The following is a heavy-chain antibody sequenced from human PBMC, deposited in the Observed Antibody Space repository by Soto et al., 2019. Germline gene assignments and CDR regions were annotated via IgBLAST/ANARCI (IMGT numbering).Heavy chain of an antibody. Sequence: QVQLQESGPGLVKPSETLSLTCTVSGGSISSYYWSWIRQPPGKGLEWIGYIYYSGSTNYNPSLKSRVTISVDTSKNQFSLKLSSVTAADTAVYYCARAIGSSWYGPAFDIWGQGTMVTVSS. D-gene: IGHD6-13*01. CDR2: IYYSGST. J-gene: IGHJ3*02. CDR1: GGSISSYY. CDR3: ARAIGSSWYGPAFDI. V-gene: IGHV4-59*01.